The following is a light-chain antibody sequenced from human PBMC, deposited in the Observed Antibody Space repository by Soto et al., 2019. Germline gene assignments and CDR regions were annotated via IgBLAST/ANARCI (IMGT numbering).Light chain of an antibody. CDR3: QQRSNWPALT. CDR1: ESVSSY. Sequence: EIVFTQSPATLSLSPGERATLSCGASESVSSYLAWYQQKPGQAPRLLIYDASNRATGIPARFSGSGSGTDFTLTISSLEPEDFAVYYCQQRSNWPALTFGGGTKVDI. J-gene: IGKJ4*01. CDR2: DAS. V-gene: IGKV3-11*01.